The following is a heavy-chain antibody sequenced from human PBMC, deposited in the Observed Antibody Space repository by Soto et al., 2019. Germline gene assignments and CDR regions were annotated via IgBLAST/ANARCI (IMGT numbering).Heavy chain of an antibody. D-gene: IGHD3-9*01. CDR3: AALYDILTGYQPNPYFDY. CDR2: ISYDGSNK. V-gene: IGHV3-30*03. J-gene: IGHJ4*02. Sequence: GGSLRLSCAASGFTFSSYGMHWVRQAPGKGLEWVAVISYDGSNKYYADSVKGRFTISRDNSKNTLYLQMNSLRADDTAVYYCAALYDILTGYQPNPYFDYWGQGTLVTVSS. CDR1: GFTFSSYG.